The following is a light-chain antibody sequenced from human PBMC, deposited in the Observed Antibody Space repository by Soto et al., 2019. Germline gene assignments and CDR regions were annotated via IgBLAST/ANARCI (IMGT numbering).Light chain of an antibody. CDR3: QKYNSAPPT. Sequence: IQMTQSRSSWSASVGDRVTITCRASQGIRNYSAGNQQKPGKVPKLLIYAASTLQSGVPSRFSGSGSGTDFTLTISSLQPEDGATNSYQKYNSAPPTFGQGT. CDR1: QGIRNY. J-gene: IGKJ1*01. V-gene: IGKV1-27*01. CDR2: AAS.